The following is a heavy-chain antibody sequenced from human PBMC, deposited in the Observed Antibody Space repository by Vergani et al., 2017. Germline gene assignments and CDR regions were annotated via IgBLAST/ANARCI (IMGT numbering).Heavy chain of an antibody. Sequence: QVQLQESGPGLVKPSETLSLTCTVSGGSISSYYWTWIRQPPGKGLEWIGNIYYTGSTNYNPPLQSRVTMSVDTSNNQFSLRLSSVTAADTAVYYCARGWVSGWFGELGYWGQGTLVTVSS. CDR1: GGSISSYY. CDR2: IYYTGST. V-gene: IGHV4-59*01. D-gene: IGHD3-10*01. CDR3: ARGWVSGWFGELGY. J-gene: IGHJ4*02.